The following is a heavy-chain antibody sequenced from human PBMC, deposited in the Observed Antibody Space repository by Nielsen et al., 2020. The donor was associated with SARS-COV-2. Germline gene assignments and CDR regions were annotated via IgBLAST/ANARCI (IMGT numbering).Heavy chain of an antibody. CDR1: GYTFTSYG. J-gene: IGHJ4*02. Sequence: ASVKVSCKASGYTFTSYGISWVRQAPGQGLEWMGWIGAYNGNTNYAQKLQGRVTMTTDTSTSTAYMELRSLRSDDTAVYYCARDRYYEGNGYFFESAYWGQGTLVTVSS. D-gene: IGHD3-16*01. CDR2: IGAYNGNT. V-gene: IGHV1-18*01. CDR3: ARDRYYEGNGYFFESAY.